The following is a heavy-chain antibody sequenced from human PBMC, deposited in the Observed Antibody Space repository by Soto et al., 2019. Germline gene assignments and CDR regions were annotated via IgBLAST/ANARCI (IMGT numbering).Heavy chain of an antibody. CDR1: GGSISSYY. D-gene: IGHD6-19*01. Sequence: SETLSLTCTVSGGSISSYYWSWIRQPPGKGLEWIGYIYYSGSTNYNPSLKSRVTISVDTSKNQFSLKLSSVTAADTAVYYCARLRGWYFDYWGQGTLVTVSS. J-gene: IGHJ4*02. V-gene: IGHV4-59*01. CDR3: ARLRGWYFDY. CDR2: IYYSGST.